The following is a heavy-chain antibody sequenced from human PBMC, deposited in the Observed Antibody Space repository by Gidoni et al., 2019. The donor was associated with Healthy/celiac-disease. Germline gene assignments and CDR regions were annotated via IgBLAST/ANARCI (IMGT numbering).Heavy chain of an antibody. CDR3: AKDFGVVIPYNWFDP. CDR1: GFTFLRYA. J-gene: IGHJ5*02. Sequence: EVQLLESGGGLVQPGGSLRLSCAASGFTFLRYAMRWVRQAPGKGLECVSAISGSGGSTYYADSVKGRFTISRDNSKNTLYLQMNSLRAEDTAVYYCAKDFGVVIPYNWFDPWGQGTLVTVSS. D-gene: IGHD3-3*01. V-gene: IGHV3-23*01. CDR2: ISGSGGST.